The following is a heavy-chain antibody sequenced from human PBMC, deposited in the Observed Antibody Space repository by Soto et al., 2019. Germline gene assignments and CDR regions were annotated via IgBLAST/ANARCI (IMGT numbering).Heavy chain of an antibody. V-gene: IGHV4-59*01. CDR2: IYYSGST. CDR3: AGSGSSPYYYYYGMDV. Sequence: QVQLQESGPGLVKPSETLSLTCTVSGGSISSYCWSWIRQPPGKGLEWIGYIYYSGSTNYNPSLKSRVTISVDTSKNQFSLKLSSVTAADTAVCYCAGSGSSPYYYYYGMDVWGQGTTVTVSS. CDR1: GGSISSYC. D-gene: IGHD3-10*01. J-gene: IGHJ6*02.